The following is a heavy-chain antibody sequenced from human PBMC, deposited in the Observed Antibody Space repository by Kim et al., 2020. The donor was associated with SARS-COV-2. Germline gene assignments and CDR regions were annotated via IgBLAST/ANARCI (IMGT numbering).Heavy chain of an antibody. D-gene: IGHD4-17*01. CDR1: GGSFSGYY. CDR3: SSAVKGTTRWFHP. J-gene: IGHJ5*02. V-gene: IGHV4-34*01. CDR2: INHSGST. Sequence: SETLSLTCAVYGGSFSGYYWSWIRQPPGKGLEWLGEINHSGSTNYNPSLKSRVTISVDTSKNQFSLKLSSVTASDPAVYYCSSAVKGTTRWFHPWGQGTL.